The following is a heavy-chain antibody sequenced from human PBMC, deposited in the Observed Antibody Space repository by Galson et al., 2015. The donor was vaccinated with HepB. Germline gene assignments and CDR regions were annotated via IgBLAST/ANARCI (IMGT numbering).Heavy chain of an antibody. CDR2: IKQDGSEK. V-gene: IGHV3-7*01. D-gene: IGHD3-22*01. J-gene: IGHJ4*02. CDR1: GFTFSSYW. Sequence: SLRLSCAASGFTFSSYWMSWVRQAPGKGLEWVANIKQDGSEKYYVDSVKGRFTISRDNAKNSLYLQMNSLRAEDTAVYYCARDLGYYDSSGYSRDWGQGTLVTVSS. CDR3: ARDLGYYDSSGYSRD.